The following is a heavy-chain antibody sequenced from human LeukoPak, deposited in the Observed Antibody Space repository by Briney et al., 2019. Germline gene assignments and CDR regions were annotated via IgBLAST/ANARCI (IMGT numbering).Heavy chain of an antibody. V-gene: IGHV1-69*05. D-gene: IGHD6-13*01. J-gene: IGHJ4*02. CDR1: GGTFISYA. CDR3: ARDSWGSSWYGGDY. Sequence: GASVKVSCKASGGTFISYAISWVRQAPGQGLEWMGRIIPIFGTANYAQKFQGRVTITTDESTSTAYMELSSLRSEDTAVYYCARDSWGSSWYGGDYWGQGTLVTVSS. CDR2: IIPIFGTA.